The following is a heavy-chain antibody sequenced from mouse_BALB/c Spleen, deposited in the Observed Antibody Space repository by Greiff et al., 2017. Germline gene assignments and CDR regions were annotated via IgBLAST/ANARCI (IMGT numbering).Heavy chain of an antibody. CDR1: GFTFSDYY. J-gene: IGHJ2*01. CDR3: AREHGNFYFDY. V-gene: IGHV5-4*02. D-gene: IGHD2-1*01. CDR2: ISDGGSYT. Sequence: EVMLVESGGGLVKPGGSLKLSCAASGFTFSDYYMYWVRQTPEKRLEWVATISDGGSYTYYPDSVKGRFTISRDNAKNNLYLQMSSLKSEDTAMYYCAREHGNFYFDYWGQGTTLTVSS.